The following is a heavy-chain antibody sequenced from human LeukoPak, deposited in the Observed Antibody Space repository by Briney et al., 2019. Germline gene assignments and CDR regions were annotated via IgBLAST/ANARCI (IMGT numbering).Heavy chain of an antibody. Sequence: PGGSLRLSCAASGFTFSDHYMSWIRQAPGKGLEWVSSIAGSSGYISYADSVKGRFTISRDNAKKSLYLQMTSLTAEDTAVYYCARDRGAYCGGDCYLGFDYWGRGTLVTVSS. J-gene: IGHJ4*01. CDR1: GFTFSDHY. V-gene: IGHV3-11*06. CDR2: IAGSSGYI. CDR3: ARDRGAYCGGDCYLGFDY. D-gene: IGHD2-21*02.